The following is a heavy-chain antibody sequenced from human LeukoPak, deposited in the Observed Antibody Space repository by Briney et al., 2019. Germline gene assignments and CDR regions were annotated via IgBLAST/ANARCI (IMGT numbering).Heavy chain of an antibody. J-gene: IGHJ4*02. V-gene: IGHV4-34*01. CDR3: ASGYSSSSIDY. CDR2: INHSGST. Sequence: SETLSLTCAVYGGSFSGYYWSWIRQPPGKGLEWIGEINHSGSTNYNPSLKSRVTISVDTSKNQFSLKLSSVTAADTAVYYCASGYSSSSIDYWGQGTLVTVSS. D-gene: IGHD6-6*01. CDR1: GGSFSGYY.